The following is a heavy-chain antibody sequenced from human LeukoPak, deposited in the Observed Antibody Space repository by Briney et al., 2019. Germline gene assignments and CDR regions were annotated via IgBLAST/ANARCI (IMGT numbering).Heavy chain of an antibody. Sequence: ASVKVSCKASGYTFTGYYMHWVRQAPGQGLEWMGGIIPILGIANYAQKFQGRVTMTRDTSITTAYMELSRLSSDDTAVYYCARHPGKVTNDWYFDLWGRGTLVTVSS. CDR3: ARHPGKVTNDWYFDL. D-gene: IGHD4-23*01. V-gene: IGHV1-2*02. CDR1: GYTFTGYY. J-gene: IGHJ2*01. CDR2: IIPILGIA.